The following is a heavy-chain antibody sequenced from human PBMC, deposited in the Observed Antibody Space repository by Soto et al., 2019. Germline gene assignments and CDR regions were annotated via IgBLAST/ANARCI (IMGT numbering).Heavy chain of an antibody. Sequence: QVQLVESGGGVVQPGRSLRLSCAASGFTFSSYAMHWVRQAPGKGLEWVAVISYDGSNKYYADSVKGRFTISRDNSKNTRYLQMNSLRAEDTAVYYCARQVKASMVRERAIDYWGQGTLVTVSS. D-gene: IGHD3-10*01. CDR2: ISYDGSNK. CDR1: GFTFSSYA. CDR3: ARQVKASMVRERAIDY. V-gene: IGHV3-30-3*01. J-gene: IGHJ4*02.